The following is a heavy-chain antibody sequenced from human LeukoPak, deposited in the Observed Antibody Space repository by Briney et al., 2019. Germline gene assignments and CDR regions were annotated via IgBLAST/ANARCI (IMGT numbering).Heavy chain of an antibody. CDR3: ARAGLFGVVTSVLYYFDY. Sequence: SETLSLTCAVYGGSFSGYYWSWIRQPPGKGLEWIGEINHSGSTNYNPSLKSRVTISVDTSKNQFSLKLSSVTAADTAVYYCARAGLFGVVTSVLYYFDYWGQGTLVTVSS. D-gene: IGHD3-3*01. V-gene: IGHV4-34*01. CDR2: INHSGST. CDR1: GGSFSGYY. J-gene: IGHJ4*02.